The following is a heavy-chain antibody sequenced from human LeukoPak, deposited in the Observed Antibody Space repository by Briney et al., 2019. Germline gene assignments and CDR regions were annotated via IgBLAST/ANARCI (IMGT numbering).Heavy chain of an antibody. CDR3: ARERDYDYVWGSYRYRSTTAFDI. D-gene: IGHD3-16*02. J-gene: IGHJ3*02. CDR1: GGSIISNNW. V-gene: IGHV4-4*02. CDR2: IFHGGST. Sequence: PSETLSLTCTVSGGSIISNNWWSWVRQTPGQGLEWIGEIFHGGSTNYAASLRSRVTISLDKSNNQFSLKLSSVTAADTAVYYCARERDYDYVWGSYRYRSTTAFDIWGQGTMVTVSS.